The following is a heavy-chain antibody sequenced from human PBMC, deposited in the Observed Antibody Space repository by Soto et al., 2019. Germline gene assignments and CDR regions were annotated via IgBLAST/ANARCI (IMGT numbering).Heavy chain of an antibody. CDR3: TRADISSGWYLFDY. Sequence: GGSLRLSCAASGFTFSDAWMSWVRQAPGKGLDWVGRIKSKSDGGTTEYAAPVRGRFTISRDDSKNTLYLQMNSLKTEDTAVYYCTRADISSGWYLFDYWGQGTLVTVSS. J-gene: IGHJ4*02. D-gene: IGHD6-19*01. CDR1: GFTFSDAW. CDR2: IKSKSDGGTT. V-gene: IGHV3-15*01.